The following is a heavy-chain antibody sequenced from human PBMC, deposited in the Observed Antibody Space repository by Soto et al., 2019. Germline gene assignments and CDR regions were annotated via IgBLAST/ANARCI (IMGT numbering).Heavy chain of an antibody. CDR2: ISYDGSNK. Sequence: GGSLRLSCAASGFTFSSYAMHWVRQAPGKGLEWVAVISYDGSNKYYADSVKGRFTISRDNSKNTLYLQMNSLRAEDTAVYYCARVSGRSSSSFSPAGSLRYFDWSIRPLDYWGQGTLVTVSS. CDR3: ARVSGRSSSSFSPAGSLRYFDWSIRPLDY. J-gene: IGHJ4*02. D-gene: IGHD3-9*01. V-gene: IGHV3-30-3*01. CDR1: GFTFSSYA.